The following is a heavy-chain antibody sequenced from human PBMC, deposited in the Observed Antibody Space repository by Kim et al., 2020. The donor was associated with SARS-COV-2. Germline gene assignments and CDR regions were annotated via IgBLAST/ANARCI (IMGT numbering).Heavy chain of an antibody. V-gene: IGHV3-21*01. CDR1: GFTFSSYS. J-gene: IGHJ4*02. CDR3: ARVSIAAAGLAIDY. D-gene: IGHD6-13*01. Sequence: GGSLRLSCAASGFTFSSYSMNWVRQAPGKGLEWVSSISSSSSYIYYADSVKGRFTISRDNAKNSLYLQMNSLRAEDTAVYYCARVSIAAAGLAIDYWGQGTLVTVSS. CDR2: ISSSSSYI.